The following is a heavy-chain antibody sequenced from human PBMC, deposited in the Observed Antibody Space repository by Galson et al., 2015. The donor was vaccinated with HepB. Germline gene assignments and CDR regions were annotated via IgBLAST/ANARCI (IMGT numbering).Heavy chain of an antibody. V-gene: IGHV1-2*06. J-gene: IGHJ4*02. Sequence: SCKASGYTFTGYSMHWVRQAPGQGLEWMGRISPGSGGTKYAQKFQGRVTMTRDTSISTAYMEPSGLTSDDTALFYCARGGSGSGWLYYFDQWGQGTLVTVSS. CDR1: GYTFTGYS. CDR2: ISPGSGGT. CDR3: ARGGSGSGWLYYFDQ. D-gene: IGHD6-19*01.